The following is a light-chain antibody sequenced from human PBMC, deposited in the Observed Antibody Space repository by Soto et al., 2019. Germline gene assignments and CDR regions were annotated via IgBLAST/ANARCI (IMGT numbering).Light chain of an antibody. V-gene: IGKV3-15*01. CDR1: QSVGSN. CDR2: GAS. Sequence: RVKTQSPATLSVSPGERATLSCRARQSVGSNLAWYQQKPGQAPRLLIYGASTRAAGIPARFSGSGSGTEFTLVISSLQSEDSAVYFCQQYNTRWTFGPGTKVEIK. CDR3: QQYNTRWT. J-gene: IGKJ1*01.